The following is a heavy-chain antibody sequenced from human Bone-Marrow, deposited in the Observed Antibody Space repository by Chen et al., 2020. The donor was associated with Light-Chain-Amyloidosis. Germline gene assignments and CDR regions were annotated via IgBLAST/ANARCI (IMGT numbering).Heavy chain of an antibody. D-gene: IGHD2-2*01. CDR3: VKDIEQYQLLFGLGY. V-gene: IGHV3-43*01. CDR2: ISWDGRST. J-gene: IGHJ4*02. CDR1: GFTFDDFT. Sequence: EVQLVESGGVVVQPGGSLRLSCAASGFTFDDFTMHWVRQVPGKGLEWVSRISWDGRSTYYADSVKGRFTISRDNSKNSLYLQMNSLRTEDTALYYCVKDIEQYQLLFGLGYWGQGTLVTVSS.